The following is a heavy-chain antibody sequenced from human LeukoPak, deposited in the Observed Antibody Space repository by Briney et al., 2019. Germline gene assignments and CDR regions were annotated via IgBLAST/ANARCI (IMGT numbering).Heavy chain of an antibody. V-gene: IGHV3-30*04. CDR2: ISDDGTSE. J-gene: IGHJ5*02. D-gene: IGHD1-14*01. CDR1: HYTFSYYF. CDR3: ARVRAYPYNSSPRHWFNP. Sequence: GGSLRLSCEGSHYTFSYYFMYWVRQAPGKELEWVAAISDDGTSEHYADSVKGRFTIYRDNSKNSLYLQMNRLRTEDTAMYYCARVRAYPYNSSPRHWFNPWGQGTLVTVSS.